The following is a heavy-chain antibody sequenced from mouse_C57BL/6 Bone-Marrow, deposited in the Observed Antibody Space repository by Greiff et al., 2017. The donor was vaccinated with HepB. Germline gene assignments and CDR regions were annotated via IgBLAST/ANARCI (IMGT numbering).Heavy chain of an antibody. CDR1: GYTFTGYW. V-gene: IGHV1-9*01. D-gene: IGHD1-1*01. CDR3: ARPFLYYGSSYWYFDV. Sequence: QVQLQQSGAELMKPGASVKLSCKATGYTFTGYWIEWVKQRPGHGLEWIGEILPGSGSTNYNEKFKGKATFTADTSSNTAYMQLSSLTTEDSAIYYCARPFLYYGSSYWYFDVWGTGTTVTVSS. CDR2: ILPGSGST. J-gene: IGHJ1*03.